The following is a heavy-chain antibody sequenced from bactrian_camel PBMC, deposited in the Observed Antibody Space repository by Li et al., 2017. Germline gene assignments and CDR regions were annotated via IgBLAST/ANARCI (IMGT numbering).Heavy chain of an antibody. D-gene: IGHD1*01. Sequence: HVQLVESGGGLVQPGGSLRLSCAASGFNFSVYGMRWVRQAPGKGLEWVSSIDGTGYNSYYADSVKGRFTLSEDNAKNTMYLQMHSLKPDDTAVYYCVRFGSQFATLASSAVNWGQGTQVTVS. J-gene: IGHJ4*01. CDR3: VRFGSQFATLASSAVN. CDR2: IDGTGYNS. V-gene: IGHV3S7*01. CDR1: GFNFSVYG.